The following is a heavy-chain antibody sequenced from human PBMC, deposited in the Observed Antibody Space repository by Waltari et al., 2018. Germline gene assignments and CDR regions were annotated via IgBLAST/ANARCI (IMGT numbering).Heavy chain of an antibody. D-gene: IGHD1-26*01. CDR1: GFSLSHARMG. CDR2: IFSNDEK. CDR3: ARIVGETYVNDY. Sequence: QVTLKESGPVLVKPTETLTLTCTVSGFSLSHARMGVSWIRQPPGKALEWLAHIFSNDEKSYSTSLKSRLTISKDTAKSQVGRTMTNMDPVDTATYYWARIVGETYVNDYWGQGTLVTVSS. V-gene: IGHV2-26*01. J-gene: IGHJ4*02.